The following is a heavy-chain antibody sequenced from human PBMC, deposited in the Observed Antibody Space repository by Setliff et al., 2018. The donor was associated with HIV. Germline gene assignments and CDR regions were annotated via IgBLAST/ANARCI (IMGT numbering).Heavy chain of an antibody. CDR1: GGSFSDYY. CDR2: ISHRGNA. D-gene: IGHD6-13*01. CDR3: ASLRRSNVFPWFAP. Sequence: SETLSLTCAVYGGSFSDYYWTWIRQAPGKGLEWIGEISHRGNANYKASLQSRVTISVDTSKNQFSLKLSAVTAADMAMYYCASLRRSNVFPWFAPWGQGTLVTVSS. J-gene: IGHJ5*02. V-gene: IGHV4-34*01.